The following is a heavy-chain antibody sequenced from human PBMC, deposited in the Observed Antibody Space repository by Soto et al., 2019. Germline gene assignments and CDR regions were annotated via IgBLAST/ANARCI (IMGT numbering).Heavy chain of an antibody. CDR1: GLTFTDYW. J-gene: IGHJ4*02. Sequence: SLRLSCVTYGLTFTDYWMSWVRQAPGEGLEWVANIKQDESEKNYLDSVKGRFTISRDNAKNSLYLQMNSLRAEDTAVYYCASDRFRGTYYLRGVTYFFEEWGQGAPVTVSS. V-gene: IGHV3-7*03. D-gene: IGHD1-26*01. CDR2: IKQDESEK. CDR3: ASDRFRGTYYLRGVTYFFEE.